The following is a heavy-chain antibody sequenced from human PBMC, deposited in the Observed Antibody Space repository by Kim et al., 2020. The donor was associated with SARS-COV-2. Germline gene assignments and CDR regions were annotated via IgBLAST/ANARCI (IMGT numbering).Heavy chain of an antibody. V-gene: IGHV4-59*01. D-gene: IGHD2-2*01. CDR3: ARDPRNIVVVPAARGAFDI. J-gene: IGHJ3*02. Sequence: SRVTISVDTSKNQFSLKLSSVTAADTAVYYCARDPRNIVVVPAARGAFDIWGQGTMVTVSS.